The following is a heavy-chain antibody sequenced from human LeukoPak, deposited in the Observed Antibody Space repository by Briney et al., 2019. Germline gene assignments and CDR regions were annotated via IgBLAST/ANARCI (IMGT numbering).Heavy chain of an antibody. Sequence: WGSLRVSSAASGFIFSSYGMHWVRQAPGKGLEWVSVISYDGSNKNYADSVKGRFTISRDNSKNTLFLQMNSLRAEDTAVYYCAKEQTDCSTTRCYLYFVYWGQGTIVAVCS. D-gene: IGHD2-2*01. J-gene: IGHJ4*02. V-gene: IGHV3-30*18. CDR2: ISYDGSNK. CDR1: GFIFSSYG. CDR3: AKEQTDCSTTRCYLYFVY.